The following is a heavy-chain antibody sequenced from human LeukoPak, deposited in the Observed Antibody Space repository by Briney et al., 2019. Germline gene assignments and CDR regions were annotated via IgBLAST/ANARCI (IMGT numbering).Heavy chain of an antibody. CDR2: IFYSGST. CDR1: GGSISTSNYY. J-gene: IGHJ4*02. V-gene: IGHV4-39*07. Sequence: SETLSLTCTVSGGSISTSNYYWGWIRQPPGKGLEWIGNIFYSGSTYYSPSLKSRVTISLDTSKNQFSLKLSSVTAADTAVYYCARDRGWGLSLAYWGQGALVTVSS. CDR3: ARDRGWGLSLAY. D-gene: IGHD3-16*02.